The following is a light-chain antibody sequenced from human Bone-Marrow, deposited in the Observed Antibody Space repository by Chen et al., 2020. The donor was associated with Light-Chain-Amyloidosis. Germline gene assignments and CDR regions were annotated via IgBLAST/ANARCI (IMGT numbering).Light chain of an antibody. CDR3: QVCDRSTDRPV. V-gene: IGLV3-21*02. J-gene: IGLJ3*02. CDR2: DDS. CDR1: NIGSTR. Sequence: SYVLTQPSSVSVAPGQTATIACGGNNIGSTRVHWSQQTPGQAPLLVDYDDSDRPSGIPERLACSNAGNAATLTISRVEAGDDADYYCQVCDRSTDRPVFGGGTKLTVL.